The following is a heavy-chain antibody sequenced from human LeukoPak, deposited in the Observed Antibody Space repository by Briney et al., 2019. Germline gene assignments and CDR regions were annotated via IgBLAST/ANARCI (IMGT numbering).Heavy chain of an antibody. D-gene: IGHD3-3*01. CDR3: ARAEGSTIFGVVTNLYYFDY. J-gene: IGHJ4*02. Sequence: ASVKVSCKASGYTFTGYYMHWVRQAPGQGLEWMGRINPNSGGTNYAQKFQGRVTMTRDTSISTAYMELSRLRSDDTAVYYCARAEGSTIFGVVTNLYYFDYWGQRTLVTASS. CDR1: GYTFTGYY. V-gene: IGHV1-2*06. CDR2: INPNSGGT.